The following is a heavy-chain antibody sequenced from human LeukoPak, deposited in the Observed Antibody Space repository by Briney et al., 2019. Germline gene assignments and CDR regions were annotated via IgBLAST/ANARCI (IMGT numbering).Heavy chain of an antibody. J-gene: IGHJ3*02. Sequence: GGSLRLSCAASGFTFSGSAMHGVRQASGEALEGVGRIRSKANSYVTAYAAAVKGRFTISRDDSKTTAYLQMNSLKTEDTAVYYCTSQEVTEEDIWDAFDIWGQGTMVTVSS. D-gene: IGHD3-9*01. CDR2: IRSKANSYVT. CDR1: GFTFSGSA. V-gene: IGHV3-73*01. CDR3: TSQEVTEEDIWDAFDI.